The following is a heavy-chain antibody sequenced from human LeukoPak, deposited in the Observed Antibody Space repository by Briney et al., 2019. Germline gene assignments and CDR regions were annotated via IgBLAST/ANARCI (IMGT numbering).Heavy chain of an antibody. J-gene: IGHJ5*02. CDR1: GASISSGSYF. CDR2: FHTSGGT. V-gene: IGHV4-61*02. Sequence: SETLSLTCTVSGASISSGSYFWSWVRQPAGKVLEWIGRFHTSGGTNYNPSLESRVTISVDTSKNQFSLKLTSVTAADTAVYYCASTVFGVTYNWFDPWGQGTLVTVSS. D-gene: IGHD3-3*01. CDR3: ASTVFGVTYNWFDP.